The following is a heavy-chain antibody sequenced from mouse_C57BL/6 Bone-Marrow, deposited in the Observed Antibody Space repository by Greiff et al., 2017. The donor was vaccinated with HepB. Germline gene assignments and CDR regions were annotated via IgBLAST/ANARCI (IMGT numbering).Heavy chain of an antibody. CDR2: IYPGSGST. J-gene: IGHJ3*01. CDR1: GYTFTSYW. CDR3: ARGDYYGSSYWFAY. D-gene: IGHD1-1*01. Sequence: QVQLQQPGAELVKPGASVKMSCKASGYTFTSYWITWVKQRPGQGLEWIGDIYPGSGSTNYNEKFKSKATLTVDTSSSTGYMQLSSLTSEDSAVYYCARGDYYGSSYWFAYWGQGTLVTVSA. V-gene: IGHV1-55*01.